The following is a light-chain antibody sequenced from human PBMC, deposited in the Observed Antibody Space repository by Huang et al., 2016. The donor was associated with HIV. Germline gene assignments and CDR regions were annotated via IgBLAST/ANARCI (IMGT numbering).Light chain of an antibody. CDR1: QSVLYSSNNKNY. CDR2: CAS. J-gene: IGKJ1*01. CDR3: QQYYTTPWT. Sequence: DIVMTQSPDSLPVFLGARATINCKSSQSVLYSSNNKNYLAWYQQKPGQPPKLLIYCASTRESGVPDRFSGSGSGTDFTLTIKSLQAEDVAVYYCQQYYTTPWTFGQGTKVEL. V-gene: IGKV4-1*01.